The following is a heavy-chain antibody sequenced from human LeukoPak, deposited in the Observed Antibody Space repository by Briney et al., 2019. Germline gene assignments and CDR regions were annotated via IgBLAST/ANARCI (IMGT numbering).Heavy chain of an antibody. D-gene: IGHD3-10*01. CDR2: ISGSGGST. J-gene: IGHJ4*02. V-gene: IGHV3-23*01. CDR3: AKDGRFGELLPYYFDY. Sequence: GGSLRLSCETSGFIFRSHWMSWVRQAPGKGLEWVSAISGSGGSTYYADSVKGRFTISRDNSKNTLYLQMNGLRAEDTAVYYCAKDGRFGELLPYYFDYWGQGTLVTVSS. CDR1: GFIFRSHW.